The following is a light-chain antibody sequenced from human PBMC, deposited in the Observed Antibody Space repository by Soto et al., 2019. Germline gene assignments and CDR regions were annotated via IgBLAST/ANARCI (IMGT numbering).Light chain of an antibody. J-gene: IGKJ1*01. CDR3: QQYNNWCT. CDR1: QSVSSS. V-gene: IGKV3-15*01. CDR2: GAS. Sequence: EIVMTQSPATLSVSPGERATLSCRASQSVSSSLAWYQQKPGQAPRLLIYGASTRATGIPARFSGSGSGTEFTLTISSLQSEDFAVYYCQQYNNWCTFGQGTKVEIK.